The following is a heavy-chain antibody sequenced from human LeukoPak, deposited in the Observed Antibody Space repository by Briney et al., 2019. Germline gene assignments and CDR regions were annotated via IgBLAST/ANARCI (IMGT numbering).Heavy chain of an antibody. Sequence: PGGPLRLSCAVSGFDFGDYTMHWVRQPPGKGLEWVSLISWNSGSIKYTESVKGRFTISRDNSKNSLYLQMSSLRTEDTALYYCARDIYDSGDFRGDFWGQGTLVTVSS. J-gene: IGHJ4*02. CDR1: GFDFGDYT. V-gene: IGHV3-43*01. CDR3: ARDIYDSGDFRGDF. D-gene: IGHD3-22*01. CDR2: ISWNSGSI.